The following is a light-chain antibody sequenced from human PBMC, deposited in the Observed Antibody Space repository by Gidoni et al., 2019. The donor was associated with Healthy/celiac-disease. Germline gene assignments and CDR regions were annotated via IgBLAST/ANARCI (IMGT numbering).Light chain of an antibody. Sequence: QSALTQPASVSGSPGQSITISCTGTSSDVGGYNYVPWYQQHPGKAPKLMIYEVSNRPSGVSNRFSGLQAEDEADYYCSSYTSSSTVVFGGGTKLTVL. J-gene: IGLJ2*01. V-gene: IGLV2-14*01. CDR2: EVS. CDR1: SSDVGGYNY. CDR3: SSYTSSSTVV.